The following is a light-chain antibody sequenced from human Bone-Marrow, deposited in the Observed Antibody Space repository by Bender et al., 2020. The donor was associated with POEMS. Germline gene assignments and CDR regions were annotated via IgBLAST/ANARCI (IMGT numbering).Light chain of an antibody. J-gene: IGLJ1*01. Sequence: SYELTQPPSVSVSPGQTASITCSGDKLTNKYASWYQLKPGQSPVVVIYHDTRRPSGIPERFSGSTSGNTATLTISGTQAMDEADYYCQAWDSSTAVVFGTGTKVTVL. CDR2: HDT. V-gene: IGLV3-1*01. CDR1: KLTNKY. CDR3: QAWDSSTAVV.